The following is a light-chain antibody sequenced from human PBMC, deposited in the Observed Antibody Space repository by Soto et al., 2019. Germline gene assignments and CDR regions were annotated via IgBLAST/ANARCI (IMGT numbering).Light chain of an antibody. CDR2: EVN. Sequence: QSVLTQPPSASGSPGQSVAISCTGTSSDVGGYNYVSWYQQHPGKAPKLMIYEVNKRPSGVPDRFSGSSSGNTASLTISGLQAEDEADYFCCSYAGSYSYVFGTGTKVTVL. CDR3: CSYAGSYSYV. J-gene: IGLJ1*01. V-gene: IGLV2-8*01. CDR1: SSDVGGYNY.